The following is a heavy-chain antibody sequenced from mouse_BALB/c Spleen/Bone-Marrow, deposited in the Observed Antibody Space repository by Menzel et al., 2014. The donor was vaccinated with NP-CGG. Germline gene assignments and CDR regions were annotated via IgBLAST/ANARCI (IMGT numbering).Heavy chain of an antibody. CDR2: ISSGGSYT. CDR1: GFAFNSYD. V-gene: IGHV5-9*02. CDR3: ARPLTGAYFDY. D-gene: IGHD4-1*01. Sequence: EVMLVESGGGLVKPGGSLKLSCAASGFAFNSYDMSWVRQTPEKRLEWVATISSGGSYTYYPDSVKGRFTISRDNARNTLYLQMSCLRSEDTALYYCARPLTGAYFDYWGQGTTLTVSS. J-gene: IGHJ2*01.